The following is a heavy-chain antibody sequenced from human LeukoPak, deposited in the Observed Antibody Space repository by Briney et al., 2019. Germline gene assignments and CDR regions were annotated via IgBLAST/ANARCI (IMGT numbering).Heavy chain of an antibody. Sequence: GASVKVSCKASGYTFTSYDINWVRQATGQGLEWMGWMNPNSGNTGYAQKFQGRVTMTRNTSIRTAYMELSSLRSEDTAVYYCARGRVIKGGYDFWSGYYRGINWFDPWGQGTLVTVSS. D-gene: IGHD3-3*01. CDR2: MNPNSGNT. CDR3: ARGRVIKGGYDFWSGYYRGINWFDP. V-gene: IGHV1-8*01. CDR1: GYTFTSYD. J-gene: IGHJ5*02.